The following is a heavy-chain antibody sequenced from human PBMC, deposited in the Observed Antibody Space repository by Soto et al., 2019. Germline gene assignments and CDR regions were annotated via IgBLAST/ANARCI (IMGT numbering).Heavy chain of an antibody. D-gene: IGHD2-2*01. Sequence: GASVKVSCKASGYTFTSYGISWVRQAPGQGLEWMGWISAYNGNTNYAQKLQGRVTMTTDTSTSTAYMELRSLRSDDTAVYYCARKVPAAPDYYYYYGMDVWGQGTTVTVSS. V-gene: IGHV1-18*01. CDR2: ISAYNGNT. CDR3: ARKVPAAPDYYYYYGMDV. CDR1: GYTFTSYG. J-gene: IGHJ6*02.